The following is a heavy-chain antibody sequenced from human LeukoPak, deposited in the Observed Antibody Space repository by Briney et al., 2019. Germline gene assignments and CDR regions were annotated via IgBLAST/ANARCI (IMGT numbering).Heavy chain of an antibody. Sequence: GGSLRLSCAASGFTFSTYEMNWVRQAPGKGLEWVSYVSTSGSTIFYADSVKGRFTISRDNAKNSLYLQMNSLRAEDTAVYYCVREMGARLFQYWGQGTLVTVSS. J-gene: IGHJ1*01. CDR3: VREMGARLFQY. CDR2: VSTSGSTI. V-gene: IGHV3-48*03. D-gene: IGHD1-26*01. CDR1: GFTFSTYE.